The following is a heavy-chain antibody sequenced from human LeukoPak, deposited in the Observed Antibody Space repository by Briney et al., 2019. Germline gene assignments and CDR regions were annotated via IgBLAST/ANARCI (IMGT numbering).Heavy chain of an antibody. CDR2: MNPNNGNT. CDR3: ARGRIARNWFDP. V-gene: IGHV1-8*01. CDR1: GYTFTSYD. D-gene: IGHD2-15*01. J-gene: IGHJ5*02. Sequence: ASVKVSCKASGYTFTSYDINWVRQATGQGLEWMGWMNPNNGNTGYAQKFQGRVTMTRNTSISTAYMELSSLRSEDTAVYYCARGRIARNWFDPWGQGTLVTVSS.